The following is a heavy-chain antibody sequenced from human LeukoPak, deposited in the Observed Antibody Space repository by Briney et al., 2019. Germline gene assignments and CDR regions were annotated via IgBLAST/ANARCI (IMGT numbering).Heavy chain of an antibody. CDR1: GFTFSNYA. J-gene: IGHJ4*02. CDR3: ARGDYGDYV. Sequence: GGSLRLSCAASGFTFSNYAMHWVRQAPGKGLEWVAVISYGGSQKFYADSVKGRFSISKDNSKNTLHLQMSSLRAEDTAVYYCARGDYGDYVWGQGTLVTVSS. CDR2: ISYGGSQK. D-gene: IGHD4-17*01. V-gene: IGHV3-30*04.